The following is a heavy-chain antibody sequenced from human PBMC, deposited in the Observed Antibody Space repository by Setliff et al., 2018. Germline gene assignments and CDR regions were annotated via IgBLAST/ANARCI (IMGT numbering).Heavy chain of an antibody. D-gene: IGHD6-13*01. Sequence: GGSLRLSCAASGFIFGNHGMHWVRQAPGKGLDWVSFIHYSGNDIHYADSVKGRFTISRDNSKNTLYLQMNSLRAEDTAVYYCARDQQQQLRATFQHWGQGTLVTVSS. CDR2: IHYSGNDI. J-gene: IGHJ1*01. CDR3: ARDQQQQLRATFQH. CDR1: GFIFGNHG. V-gene: IGHV3-30*02.